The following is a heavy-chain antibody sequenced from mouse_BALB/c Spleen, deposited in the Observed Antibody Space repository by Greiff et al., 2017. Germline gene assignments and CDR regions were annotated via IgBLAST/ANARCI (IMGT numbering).Heavy chain of an antibody. D-gene: IGHD2-1*01. CDR3: ARGDGNYGGYAMDY. J-gene: IGHJ4*01. Sequence: EVQLQQSGPELVKPGASVKISCKASGYSFTGYYMHWVKQSHVKSLEWIGRINPYNGATSYNQNFKDKASLTVDKSSSTAYMELHSLTSEDSAVYYCARGDGNYGGYAMDYWGQGTSVTVSS. CDR1: GYSFTGYY. CDR2: INPYNGAT. V-gene: IGHV1-31*01.